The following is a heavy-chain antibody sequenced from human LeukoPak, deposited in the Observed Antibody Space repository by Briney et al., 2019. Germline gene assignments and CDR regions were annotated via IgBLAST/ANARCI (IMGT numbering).Heavy chain of an antibody. J-gene: IGHJ6*02. CDR1: GYTFTDYY. Sequence: GASVKVSCKASGYTFTDYYMHWVRQAPGQGLEWMGWINPNSGGTNYAQKFQGRVTVTRDTSISTAYMEVSRLKSDDTAVYYCASTTVSTVGYGMDVWGQGTTVTVSS. V-gene: IGHV1-2*02. CDR3: ASTTVSTVGYGMDV. D-gene: IGHD4-17*01. CDR2: INPNSGGT.